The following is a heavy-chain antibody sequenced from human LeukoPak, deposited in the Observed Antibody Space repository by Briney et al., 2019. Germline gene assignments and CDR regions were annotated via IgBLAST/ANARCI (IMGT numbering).Heavy chain of an antibody. CDR2: IYPGDSDT. CDR3: ARHEACSGGSCYSEHYYYGMDV. V-gene: IGHV5-51*01. Sequence: GGSLKISCKGSGYSFTSYWIGWVRQMPGKGLEWMGIIYPGDSDTRYSPSFQGQVTISADKSISTAYLQWSSLKASDTAMYYCARHEACSGGSCYSEHYYYGMDVWGKGTTVTVSS. D-gene: IGHD2-15*01. J-gene: IGHJ6*04. CDR1: GYSFTSYW.